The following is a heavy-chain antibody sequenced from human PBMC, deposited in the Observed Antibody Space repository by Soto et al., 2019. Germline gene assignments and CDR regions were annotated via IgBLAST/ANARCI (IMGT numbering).Heavy chain of an antibody. Sequence: QVHLVQSGAEVKKPGSSVKVSCKTSGVTFSDLAFSWVRQAPRQGLEWVGWIIPLFGTPNYAREFQGRVSISADESSNAVYMELRCLRAEDTGVYYCASDWVAEMATGGYFDNWGQGTLVTVSS. D-gene: IGHD5-12*01. CDR3: ASDWVAEMATGGYFDN. CDR2: IIPLFGTP. CDR1: GVTFSDLA. J-gene: IGHJ4*02. V-gene: IGHV1-69*01.